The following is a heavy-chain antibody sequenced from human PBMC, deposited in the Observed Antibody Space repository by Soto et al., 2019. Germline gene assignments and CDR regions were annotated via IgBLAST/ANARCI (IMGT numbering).Heavy chain of an antibody. CDR2: IYYSGST. J-gene: IGHJ6*03. Sequence: SETLSLTCTVSGGSISSYYWSWIRQPPGKGLEWIGYIYYSGSTNYNPSLKSRVTISVDTSKNQFSLKLSSVTAADTAVYYCATMSKVVVAANYYMDVWGKGTTVTVSS. D-gene: IGHD2-15*01. V-gene: IGHV4-59*01. CDR3: ATMSKVVVAANYYMDV. CDR1: GGSISSYY.